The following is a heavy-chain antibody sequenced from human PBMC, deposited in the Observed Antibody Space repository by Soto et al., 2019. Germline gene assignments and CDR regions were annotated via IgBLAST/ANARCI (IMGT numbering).Heavy chain of an antibody. V-gene: IGHV6-1*01. CDR3: ARDVRGGGFDYDSSGYYYSPYYYGMDV. D-gene: IGHD3-22*01. CDR2: TYYRSKWYN. J-gene: IGHJ6*02. Sequence: KQSQTLSLTCAISGDSVSSNSAAWNWIRQSPSRGLEWLGRTYYRSKWYNDYAVSVKSRITINPDTSKNQFSLQLNSVTPEDTAVYYCARDVRGGGFDYDSSGYYYSPYYYGMDVWGQGTTVTVSS. CDR1: GDSVSSNSAA.